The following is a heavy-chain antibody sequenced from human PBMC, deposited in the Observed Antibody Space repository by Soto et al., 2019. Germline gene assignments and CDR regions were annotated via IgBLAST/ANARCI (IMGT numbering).Heavy chain of an antibody. V-gene: IGHV3-72*01. CDR1: GFTFSDHY. Sequence: EVQLVESGGGLVQPGGSLRLSCAVSGFTFSDHYMDWVRQAPGKGLEWVGRTRNKDNSYTTEYAASVKGRFTISRDESENSLYLQMNSLKTEDTAVYFCARVYTLGSNWQFDYWGQGTLVTVSS. CDR3: ARVYTLGSNWQFDY. J-gene: IGHJ4*02. D-gene: IGHD6-13*01. CDR2: TRNKDNSYTT.